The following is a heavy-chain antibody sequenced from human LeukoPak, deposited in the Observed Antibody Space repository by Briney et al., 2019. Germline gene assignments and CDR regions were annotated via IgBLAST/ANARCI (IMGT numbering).Heavy chain of an antibody. D-gene: IGHD5-18*01. CDR2: IYYSGST. V-gene: IGHV4-31*03. CDR1: GGSISSGGYY. J-gene: IGHJ4*02. Sequence: SQTLSLTCTVSGGSISSGGYYWSWIRQHPGKGPEWIGYIYYSGSTYYNPSLKSRVTISVDTSKNQFSLKLSSVTAADTAVYYCARESYGFTIDYWGQGTLVTVSS. CDR3: ARESYGFTIDY.